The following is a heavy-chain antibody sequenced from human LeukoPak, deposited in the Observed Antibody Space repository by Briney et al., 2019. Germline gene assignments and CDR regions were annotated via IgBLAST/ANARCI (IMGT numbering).Heavy chain of an antibody. Sequence: ASVKVSCKASGYTFTGYYMHWVRQAPGQGLEWMGWINPNSGGTNYAQKFQGRVAMTRDTSISAAYMELSRLRSDDTAVYYCARGGAGEGYCSSSSCYGHDYWGQGTLVTVSS. V-gene: IGHV1-2*02. CDR3: ARGGAGEGYCSSSSCYGHDY. D-gene: IGHD2-15*01. CDR2: INPNSGGT. J-gene: IGHJ4*02. CDR1: GYTFTGYY.